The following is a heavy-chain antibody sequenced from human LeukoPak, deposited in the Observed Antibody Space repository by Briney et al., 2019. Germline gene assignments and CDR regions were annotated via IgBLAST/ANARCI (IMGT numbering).Heavy chain of an antibody. CDR1: GGSISTYY. CDR2: IYYSGST. CDR3: ARDVGAGYFFDY. D-gene: IGHD1-26*01. Sequence: KASETLSLTCTVSGGSISTYYWSWIRQPPGKGLEWIGYIYYSGSTNYNPSLKSRVTISVDTSRNQFSLKLSSVTAADTAVYYCARDVGAGYFFDYWGQGTLVTVSS. V-gene: IGHV4-59*01. J-gene: IGHJ4*02.